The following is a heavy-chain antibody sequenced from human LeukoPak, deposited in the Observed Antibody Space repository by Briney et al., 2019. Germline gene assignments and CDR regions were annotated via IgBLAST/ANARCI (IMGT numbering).Heavy chain of an antibody. CDR3: ARGRRYSDSSNCYFDY. CDR2: IYYSGST. Sequence: SETLSLTCTVSGGSITTVPYFWGWIRQPPGKGLEWIGTIYYSGSTYYEPSLKSRVTISVDTSKNQFSPKLSSVTAADTAVYYCARGRRYSDSSNCYFDYWGQGTLVTVSS. V-gene: IGHV4-39*01. CDR1: GGSITTVPYF. D-gene: IGHD3-22*01. J-gene: IGHJ4*02.